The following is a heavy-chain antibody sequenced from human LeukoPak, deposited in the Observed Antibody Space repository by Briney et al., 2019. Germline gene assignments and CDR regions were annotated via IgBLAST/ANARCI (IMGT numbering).Heavy chain of an antibody. V-gene: IGHV3-20*04. CDR2: INWNGGST. Sequence: GGSLRLSCAASGFTFSSYWMHWVRQAPGRGLEWVSGINWNGGSTGYADSVKGRFTISRDNAKNSLYLQMNSLRAEDTALYYCASTSSWYSRSDYWGQGTLVTVSS. CDR1: GFTFSSYW. CDR3: ASTSSWYSRSDY. J-gene: IGHJ4*02. D-gene: IGHD6-13*01.